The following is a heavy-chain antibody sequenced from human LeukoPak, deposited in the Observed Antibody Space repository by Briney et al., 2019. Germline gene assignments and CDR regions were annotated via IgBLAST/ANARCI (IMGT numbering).Heavy chain of an antibody. CDR2: IYHSGST. CDR3: ARGPQVGWGGAFDI. D-gene: IGHD6-19*01. V-gene: IGHV4-38-2*02. J-gene: IGHJ3*02. Sequence: SETLSLTCTVSGYSISSGYYWGWIRQPPGKGLEWIGSIYHSGSTYYNPSLKSRVTISVDTSKNQFSLKLSSVTAADTAVYYCARGPQVGWGGAFDIWGQGTMVTVSS. CDR1: GYSISSGYY.